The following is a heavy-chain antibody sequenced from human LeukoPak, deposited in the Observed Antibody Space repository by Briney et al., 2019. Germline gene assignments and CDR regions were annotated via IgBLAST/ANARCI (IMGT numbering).Heavy chain of an antibody. CDR1: GFTFSDHY. J-gene: IGHJ4*02. D-gene: IGHD1-1*01. CDR2: SRNKANSYTT. V-gene: IGHV3-72*01. CDR3: ARDLYGGTGTDMQDY. Sequence: GGSLRLSCAASGFTFSDHYMDWVRQAPGKGLEWVGRSRNKANSYTTEYAASVKGRFTVSRDDSKNSLYLQMNSLRAEDTAVYYCARDLYGGTGTDMQDYWGQGTLVTVSS.